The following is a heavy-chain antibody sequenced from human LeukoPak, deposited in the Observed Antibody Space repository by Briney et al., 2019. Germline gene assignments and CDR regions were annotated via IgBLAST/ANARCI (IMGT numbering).Heavy chain of an antibody. J-gene: IGHJ4*02. CDR2: IRYDGSNK. D-gene: IGHD2-21*02. CDR1: GFTFSSYG. CDR3: AKGGAYCGGDCYLGNDY. Sequence: GGSLRLSCAASGFTFSSYGMHWVRQAPGKGLEWVAFIRYDGSNKYYADSVKGRFTISRDNSKNTLYLQMNSLRAEDTAVYYCAKGGAYCGGDCYLGNDYWGQGTLVTVSS. V-gene: IGHV3-30*02.